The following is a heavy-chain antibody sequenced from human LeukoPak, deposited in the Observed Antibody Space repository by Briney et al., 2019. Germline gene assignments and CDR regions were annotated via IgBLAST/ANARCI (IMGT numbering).Heavy chain of an antibody. D-gene: IGHD3-10*01. V-gene: IGHV3-33*01. Sequence: GGSLRLSCAASGFTFSSYGMHWVRQAPGKGLEWVAVIWYDGSNKYYADSVKGRFTISRDNSKNTLYLQMNSLRAEDTAVYYCARDGSVVRGFDYWGQGTLVTVSS. J-gene: IGHJ4*02. CDR2: IWYDGSNK. CDR1: GFTFSSYG. CDR3: ARDGSVVRGFDY.